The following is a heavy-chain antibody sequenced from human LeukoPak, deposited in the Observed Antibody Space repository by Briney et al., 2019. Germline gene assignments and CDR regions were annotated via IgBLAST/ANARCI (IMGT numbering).Heavy chain of an antibody. CDR2: ISGSGGST. J-gene: IGHJ4*02. Sequence: PGGSLRLSCAASGFTFSSYAMSWVRQAPGKGLEWVSAISGSGGSTYYADSVKGRFTISSDNSKNTLYLQMNSLRAEDTAVYYCAEDIAAAATLDYWGQGTLVTVSS. CDR3: AEDIAAAATLDY. V-gene: IGHV3-23*01. D-gene: IGHD6-13*01. CDR1: GFTFSSYA.